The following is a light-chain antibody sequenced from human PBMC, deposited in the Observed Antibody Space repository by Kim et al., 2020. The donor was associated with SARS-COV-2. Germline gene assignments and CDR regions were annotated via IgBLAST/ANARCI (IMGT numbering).Light chain of an antibody. Sequence: DYKYVSWYQQHPGKAPQLMISDVSKRPSGVSNRFSGSKSANTASLTISGLQGEDEAVYYCSSYTSSSILFGGGTKLTVL. CDR3: SSYTSSSIL. J-gene: IGLJ2*01. CDR1: DYKY. V-gene: IGLV2-14*03. CDR2: DVS.